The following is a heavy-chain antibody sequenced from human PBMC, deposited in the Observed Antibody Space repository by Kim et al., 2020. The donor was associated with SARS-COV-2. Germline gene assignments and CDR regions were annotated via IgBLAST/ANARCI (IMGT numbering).Heavy chain of an antibody. Sequence: GGSLRLSCAGSGFNFSSYGMHWVRQAPGKGLEWVAVISYDGSNKYYADSVKGRFTISRDNSKNTLYLQMNSLRGEDTAVYYCAKDLAVAYQLHYGRQGTL. CDR3: AKDLAVAYQLHY. CDR1: GFNFSSYG. CDR2: ISYDGSNK. J-gene: IGHJ4*02. V-gene: IGHV3-30*18. D-gene: IGHD6-19*01.